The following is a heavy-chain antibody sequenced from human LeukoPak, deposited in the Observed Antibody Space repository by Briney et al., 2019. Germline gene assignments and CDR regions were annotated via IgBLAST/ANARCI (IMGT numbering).Heavy chain of an antibody. CDR2: ISDSGIST. CDR3: AKDTGQLR. V-gene: IGHV3-23*01. J-gene: IGHJ4*02. Sequence: GGSLRLSCAASGFTFRSFAMSWVRQAPGKGLEWVSAISDSGISTYFADSVKGRFTISRDNSKNTLYLQMNSLRADDTAVYYCAKDTGQLRWGQGTLVTVSS. D-gene: IGHD2-2*01. CDR1: GFTFRSFA.